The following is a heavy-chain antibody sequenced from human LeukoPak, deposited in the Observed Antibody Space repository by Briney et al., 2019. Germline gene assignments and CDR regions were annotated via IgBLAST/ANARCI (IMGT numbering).Heavy chain of an antibody. D-gene: IGHD2-15*01. Sequence: ASVKVSCKASGYTFTCYYMHWVRQAPGQGLEWMGWINPNSGGTNYAQKFQGRVTMTRDTSISTAYMELSRLRSDDTAVYYCARAPKYCSGGSCYKWPYWGQGTLVTVSS. J-gene: IGHJ4*02. CDR2: INPNSGGT. V-gene: IGHV1-2*02. CDR1: GYTFTCYY. CDR3: ARAPKYCSGGSCYKWPY.